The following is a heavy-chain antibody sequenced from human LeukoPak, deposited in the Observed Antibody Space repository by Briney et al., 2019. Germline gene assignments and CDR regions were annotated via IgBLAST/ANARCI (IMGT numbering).Heavy chain of an antibody. J-gene: IGHJ6*03. CDR1: GYTLTELS. CDR2: FDPEDGET. D-gene: IGHD2-15*01. CDR3: VNCNEGYCSGDRYFPYYMDV. Sequence: ASVKVSCKVSGYTLTELSMHWVRQAPGKGLEWMGGFDPEDGETIYAQKFQGRVTMTEDTSTDTAYMELSSLRSEDTAVYYCVNCNEGYCSGDRYFPYYMDVWGKGTTVTVSS. V-gene: IGHV1-24*01.